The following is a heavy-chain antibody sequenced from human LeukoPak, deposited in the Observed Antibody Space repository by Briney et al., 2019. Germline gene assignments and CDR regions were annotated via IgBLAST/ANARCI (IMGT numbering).Heavy chain of an antibody. V-gene: IGHV4-59*01. J-gene: IGHJ3*02. CDR1: GGSINSDY. Sequence: SETLSLTCSASGGSINSDYWSWVRQPPGKGLEWIGYMYHYGGTNYNPSLNSRVTISIDKPKKQFSLKLISVTAADTAIYYCARVGGMTTVNNAAFDIWGQGTMVTVSS. CDR2: MYHYGGT. CDR3: ARVGGMTTVNNAAFDI. D-gene: IGHD4-11*01.